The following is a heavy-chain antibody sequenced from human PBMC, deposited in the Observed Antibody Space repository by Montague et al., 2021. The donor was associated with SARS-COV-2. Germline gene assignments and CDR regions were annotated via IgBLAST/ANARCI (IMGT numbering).Heavy chain of an antibody. CDR2: TNYRSKWSS. CDR3: VRDTGSAQAGFDA. V-gene: IGHV6-1*01. J-gene: IGHJ4*02. Sequence: CAISGDSVSSNTAAWNWIRQSPSGGLEWLGRTNYRSKWSSDYATSVEGRITINPDTSKNQFSLHLRSVTPEDTGVYYCVRDTGSAQAGFDAWGQGTLVIVSA. D-gene: IGHD4-17*01. CDR1: GDSVSSNTAA.